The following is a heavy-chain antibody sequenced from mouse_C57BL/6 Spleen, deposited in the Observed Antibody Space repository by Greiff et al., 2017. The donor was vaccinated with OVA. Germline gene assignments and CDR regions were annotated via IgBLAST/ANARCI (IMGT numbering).Heavy chain of an antibody. CDR1: GYSITSCYD. Sequence: EVKVVESGPGMVKPTQSLSLTCTVTGYSITSCYDWHWIRHSPGNKLECMGDISYSGSTNSNPSLTIRISITHDTSKNHLLLKVTSVATEDTATYYCARGGYYAMDYWGQGTSVTVSS. CDR3: ARGGYYAMDY. J-gene: IGHJ4*01. V-gene: IGHV3-1*01. CDR2: ISYSGST.